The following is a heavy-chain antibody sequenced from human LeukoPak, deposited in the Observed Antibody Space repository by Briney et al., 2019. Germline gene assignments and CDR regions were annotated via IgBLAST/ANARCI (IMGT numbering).Heavy chain of an antibody. Sequence: GGSLRLSCAASGFTFSTYWMHWVRQAPGEGLVWVSRINIDGSTINYANSVKGRFTISRDNVNNILYLQMNTLRADDTAIYCCARDGGMTGYEDYWGQGTLVTVSS. V-gene: IGHV3-74*01. J-gene: IGHJ4*02. D-gene: IGHD5-12*01. CDR1: GFTFSTYW. CDR2: INIDGSTI. CDR3: ARDGGMTGYEDY.